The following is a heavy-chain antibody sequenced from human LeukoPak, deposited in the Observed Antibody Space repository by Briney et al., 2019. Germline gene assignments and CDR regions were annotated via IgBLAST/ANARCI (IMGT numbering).Heavy chain of an antibody. D-gene: IGHD3-10*01. Sequence: TGGSLRLSCAASGFTFSSYAMHWVRQAPGKGLEWVAVISYDGSNKYYADSVKGRFTISRENAKNSLYLQMNSLRAGDTAVYYCAREGVTVFDLWGRGTLVTVSS. V-gene: IGHV3-30*14. J-gene: IGHJ2*01. CDR2: ISYDGSNK. CDR3: AREGVTVFDL. CDR1: GFTFSSYA.